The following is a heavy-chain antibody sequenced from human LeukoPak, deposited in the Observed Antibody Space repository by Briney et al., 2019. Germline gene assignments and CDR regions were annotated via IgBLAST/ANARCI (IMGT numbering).Heavy chain of an antibody. CDR3: ARAGRFSNYDYYYHMDV. CDR2: IIPSFGRA. D-gene: IGHD4-11*01. CDR1: GYTFTTYY. V-gene: IGHV1-46*01. J-gene: IGHJ6*03. Sequence: ASVKVSCKASGYTFTTYYIHWVRQAPGQGLEWMGAIIPSFGRAKYAQKFQDRVSITSDESTSTVYMELSSLRTDDTAIYYCARAGRFSNYDYYYHMDVWGRGTTVIVSS.